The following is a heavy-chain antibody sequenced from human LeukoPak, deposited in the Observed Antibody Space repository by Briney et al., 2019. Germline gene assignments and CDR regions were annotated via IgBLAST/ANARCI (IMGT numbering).Heavy chain of an antibody. Sequence: ASVKVSCKASGYTFTSYGISWVRQAPGQGLEGMGWISAYNGNTNYAQKLQGRVTMTTDTSTSTAYMELRSLRSDDTAVYYCARAGRDYYGSGSSHFDYWGQGTLVTVSS. V-gene: IGHV1-18*01. CDR3: ARAGRDYYGSGSSHFDY. J-gene: IGHJ4*02. CDR2: ISAYNGNT. D-gene: IGHD3-10*01. CDR1: GYTFTSYG.